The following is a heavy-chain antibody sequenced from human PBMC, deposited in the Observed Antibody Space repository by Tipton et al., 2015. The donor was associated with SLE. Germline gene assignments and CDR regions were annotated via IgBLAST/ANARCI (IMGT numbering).Heavy chain of an antibody. CDR3: ARDLVRGYCSGGNCYKGAFDF. CDR2: IKQDGSEK. J-gene: IGHJ3*01. Sequence: GSLRLSCAASGFTFSSYWMSWVRQAPGKGLEWVANIKQDGSEKYYVDSVKGRFTISRDNAKNSLYLQMNSLRAEDTAVYYCARDLVRGYCSGGNCYKGAFDFWGQGTMVTVSS. D-gene: IGHD2-15*01. CDR1: GFTFSSYW. V-gene: IGHV3-7*05.